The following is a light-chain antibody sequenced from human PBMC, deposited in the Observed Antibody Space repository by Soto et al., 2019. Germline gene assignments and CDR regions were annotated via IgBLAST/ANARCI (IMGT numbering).Light chain of an antibody. V-gene: IGKV3-11*01. Sequence: EIVLTQSPATLSLPPGERATLSCRASQSVSTYLAWYQQKPGQAPRLLIYDASNRATGIPPRFSGSGSGTDFTLTISSLEPEDFAVYYCQQRTNWPTFGGGTKVEIK. J-gene: IGKJ4*01. CDR1: QSVSTY. CDR2: DAS. CDR3: QQRTNWPT.